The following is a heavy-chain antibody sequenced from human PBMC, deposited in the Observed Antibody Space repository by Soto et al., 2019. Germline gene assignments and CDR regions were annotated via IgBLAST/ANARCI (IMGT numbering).Heavy chain of an antibody. D-gene: IGHD6-6*01. CDR2: ISAYNGDT. V-gene: IGHV1-18*01. J-gene: IGHJ6*03. Sequence: ASVKVSCKASGYTFTNYGITWVRQAPGQGLEWMGWISAYNGDTHYTQRLQGRVTMTTDTSTSTAYMELRGLRSDDTAVYYCARVRRLVGYFYYYMEVWGKGTTVTVSS. CDR3: ARVRRLVGYFYYYMEV. CDR1: GYTFTNYG.